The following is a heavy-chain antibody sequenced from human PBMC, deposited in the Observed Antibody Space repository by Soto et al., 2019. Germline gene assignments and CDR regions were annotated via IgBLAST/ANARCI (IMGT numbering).Heavy chain of an antibody. CDR3: ARGWYDFWSGISSGMDA. V-gene: IGHV1-8*01. J-gene: IGHJ6*02. CDR1: GYTFTSYD. CDR2: MNANSGNT. D-gene: IGHD3-3*01. Sequence: QVQLVQSGAEVKKPGASVKVSCKASGYTFTSYDINWVRQATGQGLEWMRWMNANSGNTGYAQKFQGRVTMTRNTYKRPAHKQLRSRRAEDTAGYYGARGWYDFWSGISSGMDAWGQGTTVTVSS.